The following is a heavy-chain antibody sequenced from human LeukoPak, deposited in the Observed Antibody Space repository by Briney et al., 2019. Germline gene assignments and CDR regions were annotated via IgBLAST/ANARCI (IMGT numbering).Heavy chain of an antibody. CDR2: INPNSGGT. J-gene: IGHJ5*02. CDR1: GHTFTVYY. CDR3: ARGSLCTGGVCYTDNWFDP. V-gene: IGHV1-2*02. D-gene: IGHD2-8*02. Sequence: GASVTVSCKSSGHTFTVYYMHWVRQAPGQGLEWMGWINPNSGGTNYAQKFQGRVTMTRDTSISTAYMELSRLRSDDTAVYYCARGSLCTGGVCYTDNWFDPWGQGTLVTVSS.